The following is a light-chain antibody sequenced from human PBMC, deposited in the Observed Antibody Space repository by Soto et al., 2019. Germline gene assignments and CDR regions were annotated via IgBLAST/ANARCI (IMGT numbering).Light chain of an antibody. CDR3: QQYGSSPLT. V-gene: IGKV3-20*01. CDR2: AAS. CDR1: QSVSSN. Sequence: EIVLTQSPATLSLSPGERATLSCRASQSVSSNLAWYQQKPGQAPRLLIYAASSRATGIPDRFSGSGSATDFTLTISRLEPEDFAVYYCQQYGSSPLTFGGGTKVDIK. J-gene: IGKJ4*01.